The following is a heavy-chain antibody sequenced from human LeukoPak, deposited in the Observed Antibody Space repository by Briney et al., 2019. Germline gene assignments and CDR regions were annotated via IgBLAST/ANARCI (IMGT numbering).Heavy chain of an antibody. CDR2: ITSSGSTI. V-gene: IGHV3-48*03. D-gene: IGHD1-26*01. CDR3: ASEFIVGATFDY. Sequence: GGSLRLSCAASGFTFRSYGMNWVRQAPGKGLEWVSYITSSGSTIYYADSVKGRFTISRDNAKTSLYLQMNSLRAEDTAVYYCASEFIVGATFDYWGQGTLVTVSP. J-gene: IGHJ4*02. CDR1: GFTFRSYG.